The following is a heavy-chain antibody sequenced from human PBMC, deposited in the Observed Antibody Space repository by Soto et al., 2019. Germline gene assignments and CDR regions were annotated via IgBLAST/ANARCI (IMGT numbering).Heavy chain of an antibody. J-gene: IGHJ3*02. D-gene: IGHD1-1*01. CDR3: AREPRWGRTGTVGGAFDI. CDR2: IYYSGST. Sequence: QVQLQESGPGLVKPSQTLSLTCTVSGGSISSGGYYWSWIRQHPGKGLEWIGYIYYSGSTYYNPSLKSRVTIPEAAAKNLSSLQRGSGTAADTAVYYWAREPRWGRTGTVGGAFDIWGQGTMVTVSS. V-gene: IGHV4-31*03. CDR1: GGSISSGGYY.